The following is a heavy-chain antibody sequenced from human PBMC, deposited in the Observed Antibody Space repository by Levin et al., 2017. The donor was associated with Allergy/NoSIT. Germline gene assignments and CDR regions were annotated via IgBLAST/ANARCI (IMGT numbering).Heavy chain of an antibody. D-gene: IGHD6-13*01. Sequence: YGFTFSSYGMHWIRQGPDKGLEWVAVISYAGRTEYYADSVKGRFTISRYNSNNTLYLQMNSLRAEDTAVYYCAKDERQLDGDAFDVWGQGTMVIVSS. CDR1: GFTFSSYG. J-gene: IGHJ3*01. CDR3: AKDERQLDGDAFDV. CDR2: ISYAGRTE. V-gene: IGHV3-30*18.